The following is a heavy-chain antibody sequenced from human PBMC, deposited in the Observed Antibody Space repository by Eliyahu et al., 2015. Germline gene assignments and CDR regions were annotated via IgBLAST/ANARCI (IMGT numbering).Heavy chain of an antibody. CDR1: GXSXSSSSYH. V-gene: IGHV4-39*01. CDR2: IYYSGST. CDR3: ARLLRDTAMVRDYYFDY. Sequence: QLQLQESGPGLVKPSETLSLTCTVSGXSXSSSSYHWGWIRQPPGKGLEWIGSIYYSGSTYYNPSLKSRVTISVDTSKNQFSLKLSSVTAADTAVYYCARLLRDTAMVRDYYFDYWGQGTLVTVSS. J-gene: IGHJ4*02. D-gene: IGHD5-18*01.